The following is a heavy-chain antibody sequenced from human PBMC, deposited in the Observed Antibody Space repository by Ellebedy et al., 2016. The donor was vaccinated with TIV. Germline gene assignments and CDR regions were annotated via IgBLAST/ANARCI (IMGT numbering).Heavy chain of an antibody. Sequence: PGGSLRLSCAASGFSLDNYAMNWVRQAPGKGLEWVSSIISGSSYIYYADSVKGRFTISREDAKNSLYLQMNSLRAGDTAVYYCVRDRIGTFDMWGQGTMVTVSS. CDR2: IISGSSYI. CDR1: GFSLDNYA. V-gene: IGHV3-21*01. D-gene: IGHD6-13*01. J-gene: IGHJ3*02. CDR3: VRDRIGTFDM.